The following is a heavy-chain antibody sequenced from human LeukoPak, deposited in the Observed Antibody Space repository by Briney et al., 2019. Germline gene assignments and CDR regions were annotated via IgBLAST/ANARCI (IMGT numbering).Heavy chain of an antibody. J-gene: IGHJ4*02. CDR1: GDSISSSTYY. D-gene: IGHD5-12*01. V-gene: IGHV4-39*07. CDR3: ARDSWLLHIDF. CDR2: ISHSGST. Sequence: SETLSLTCNVSGDSISSSTYYWGWIRQPPGKGLEWIGSISHSGSTYYNSSLKSRVTISLDASKNQFSLKLNSVTAADTAVYYCARDSWLLHIDFWGQGILVTVSS.